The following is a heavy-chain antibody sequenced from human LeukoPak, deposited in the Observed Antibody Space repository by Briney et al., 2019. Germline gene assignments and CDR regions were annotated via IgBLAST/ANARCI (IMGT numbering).Heavy chain of an antibody. CDR2: INHSGST. CDR3: ARGPPIVVVTAIHNWFDP. Sequence: SETLSLTCAVYGGSFSGYYWSWIRQPPGKGLEWIGKINHSGSTNYNPSLKSRVTISVDTSKNQFSLKLSSVTAADTAVYYCARGPPIVVVTAIHNWFDPWGQGTLVTVSS. CDR1: GGSFSGYY. D-gene: IGHD2-21*02. J-gene: IGHJ5*02. V-gene: IGHV4-34*01.